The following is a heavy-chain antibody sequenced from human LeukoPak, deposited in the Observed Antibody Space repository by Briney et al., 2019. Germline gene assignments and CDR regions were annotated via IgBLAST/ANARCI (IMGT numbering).Heavy chain of an antibody. CDR1: GFSFSTYW. CDR2: INTDARST. CDR3: ARWDCPGGSCSSGPRFFEY. D-gene: IGHD2-15*01. Sequence: PGGSLRLSCAASGFSFSTYWMHWVRQAPGKGLEWVSRINTDARSTSYADSVKGRFTISRDNAKNTLYLQMNSLRAEDTAVYYCARWDCPGGSCSSGPRFFEYWGQGALVTVSS. V-gene: IGHV3-74*01. J-gene: IGHJ4*02.